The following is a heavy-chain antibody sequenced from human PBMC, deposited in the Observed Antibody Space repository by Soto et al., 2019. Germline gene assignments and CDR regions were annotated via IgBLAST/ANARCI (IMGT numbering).Heavy chain of an antibody. D-gene: IGHD2-21*02. Sequence: QAQLQESGPGLVKPSGTLSLTCAVSGDSINSDKWWSWVRPPPGKGLEWIGEIHHSGRTNYNPSLKSRVTILVGKSKNQVSLELSSMTAADTAVYYCARGGDWQFDYWGQGTLVTFSS. CDR2: IHHSGRT. V-gene: IGHV4-4*02. CDR3: ARGGDWQFDY. CDR1: GDSINSDKW. J-gene: IGHJ4*02.